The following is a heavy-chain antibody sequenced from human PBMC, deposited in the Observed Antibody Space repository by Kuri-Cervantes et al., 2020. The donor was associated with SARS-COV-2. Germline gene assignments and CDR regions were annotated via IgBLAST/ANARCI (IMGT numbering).Heavy chain of an antibody. CDR3: AREGGSSGYYFGMIRGYYYYGMDV. CDR1: GFTFSSYG. CDR2: ISYDGSNK. V-gene: IGHV3-30*03. D-gene: IGHD3-22*01. J-gene: IGHJ6*02. Sequence: GGSLRLSCAASGFTFSSYGMHWVRQAPGKGLEWVAVISYDGSNKYYADSVKGRFTISRDNAKNTLYLQTNSLRAEDTAVYYCAREGGSSGYYFGMIRGYYYYGMDVWGQGTTVTVSS.